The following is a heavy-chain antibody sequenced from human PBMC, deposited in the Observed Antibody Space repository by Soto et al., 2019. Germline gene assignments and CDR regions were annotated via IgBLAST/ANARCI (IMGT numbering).Heavy chain of an antibody. Sequence: QVQLQESGPGLVKPSETLSLTCTVSGGSFSNHYWSWIRQLPGKGLEWIGYIYYNGNTNYNPSLKCRVTMSVDTSKNQISLKLSSVTAADTAVYYCTRANWYSEYWGQGTLVTGSS. D-gene: IGHD7-27*01. CDR3: TRANWYSEY. CDR1: GGSFSNHY. J-gene: IGHJ4*02. V-gene: IGHV4-59*11. CDR2: IYYNGNT.